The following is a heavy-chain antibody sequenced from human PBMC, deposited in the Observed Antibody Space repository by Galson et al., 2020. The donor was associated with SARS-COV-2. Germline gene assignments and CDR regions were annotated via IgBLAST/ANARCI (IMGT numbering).Heavy chain of an antibody. J-gene: IGHJ6*02. V-gene: IGHV3-30-3*01. D-gene: IGHD2-8*01. CDR1: GFTFSSYA. Sequence: GESLKISCAASGFTFSSYAMHWVRQAPGKGLEWVAVISYDGSNKYYADSVKGRFTISRDNSKNTLYLQMNSLRAEDTAVYYCARDLLMVNPYYYYYGMDVWGQGTTVIVSS. CDR2: ISYDGSNK. CDR3: ARDLLMVNPYYYYYGMDV.